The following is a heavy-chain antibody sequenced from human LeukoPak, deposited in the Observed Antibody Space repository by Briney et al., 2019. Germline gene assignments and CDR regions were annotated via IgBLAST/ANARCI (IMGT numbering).Heavy chain of an antibody. V-gene: IGHV4-59*01. J-gene: IGHJ3*02. Sequence: SETLSLTCTVPGGSISSYYWSWIRQPPGKGLEWIWDIYYSGSTNYNPSLKSRVTRSVDTYKNQFSLKLSSVTAADTAVYYCATEQRYCSGGGCHTTAFDIWGQGTMITVSS. D-gene: IGHD2-15*01. CDR3: ATEQRYCSGGGCHTTAFDI. CDR2: IYYSGST. CDR1: GGSISSYY.